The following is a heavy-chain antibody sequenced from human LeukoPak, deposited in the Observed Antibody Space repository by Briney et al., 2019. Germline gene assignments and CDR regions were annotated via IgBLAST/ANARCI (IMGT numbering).Heavy chain of an antibody. D-gene: IGHD5/OR15-5a*01. J-gene: IGHJ4*02. V-gene: IGHV4-34*01. Sequence: SETPSLTCTVSGGSISNYYWSWIRQPPGKGLEWIGEINHSGSTNYNPSLKSRVTISVDTSKNQFSLKLSSVTAADTAVYYCARGRSRRRASPIDYWGQGTLVTVSS. CDR3: ARGRSRRRASPIDY. CDR2: INHSGST. CDR1: GGSISNYY.